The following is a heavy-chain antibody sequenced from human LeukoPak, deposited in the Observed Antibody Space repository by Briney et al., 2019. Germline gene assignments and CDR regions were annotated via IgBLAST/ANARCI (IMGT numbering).Heavy chain of an antibody. CDR2: INHSGST. V-gene: IGHV4-34*01. D-gene: IGHD6-6*01. Sequence: PSETLSLTCAVYGGSFSGYYWSWIRQPPGKGLEWIGEINHSGSTNYNPSLKSRVTISVDTSKNQFSLKLSSVTAADTAVYYCAGGPILTIAARPALDYWGQETLVTVSS. CDR3: AGGPILTIAARPALDY. CDR1: GGSFSGYY. J-gene: IGHJ4*02.